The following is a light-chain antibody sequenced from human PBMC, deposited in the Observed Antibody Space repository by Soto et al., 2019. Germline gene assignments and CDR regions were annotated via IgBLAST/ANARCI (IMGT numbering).Light chain of an antibody. CDR1: SGHSNYA. Sequence: QSVLTQSPSASASLGASVKLTCTLSSGHSNYAIAWHQQQSEKGPRYLMKLNSDGSHSKGDGIPDRFSGSSSGAERYLTISRLQYEEEADYYCPNWGSGIVVFGGGTKLTVL. V-gene: IGLV4-69*01. CDR3: PNWGSGIVV. J-gene: IGLJ2*01. CDR2: LNSDGSH.